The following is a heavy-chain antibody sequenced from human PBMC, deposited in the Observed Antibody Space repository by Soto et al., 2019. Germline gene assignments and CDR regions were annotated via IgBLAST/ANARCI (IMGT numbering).Heavy chain of an antibody. J-gene: IGHJ6*02. D-gene: IGHD3-10*01. Sequence: GGSLRLSCAASGFSFSSYAISWVRQAPGKGPEWVSSMTAGGGSTYHAASVKARFTISRDNSKPTLYLQMNSLRAEDTAVYYCAKDCYGSGTDYFYGMDVRGQGTTVTV. CDR3: AKDCYGSGTDYFYGMDV. CDR2: MTAGGGST. CDR1: GFSFSSYA. V-gene: IGHV3-23*01.